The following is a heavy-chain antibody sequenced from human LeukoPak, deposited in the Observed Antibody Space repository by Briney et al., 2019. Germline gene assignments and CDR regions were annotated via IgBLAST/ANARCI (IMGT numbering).Heavy chain of an antibody. CDR1: GGTFSSYA. J-gene: IGHJ4*02. D-gene: IGHD3-3*01. V-gene: IGHV1-69*13. Sequence: SVKVSCKASGGTFSSYAISWVRQAPGQGLEWMGGIIPIFGTANYAQKFQGRVTITADESTSTAYMELSSLRSEDTAVYYCARAFWSGYSYTAFDYWGQGTLVTVSS. CDR2: IIPIFGTA. CDR3: ARAFWSGYSYTAFDY.